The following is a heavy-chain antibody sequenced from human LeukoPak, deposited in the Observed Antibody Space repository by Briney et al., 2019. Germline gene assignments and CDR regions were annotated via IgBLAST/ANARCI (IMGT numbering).Heavy chain of an antibody. D-gene: IGHD2-2*01. V-gene: IGHV1-2*06. CDR2: INPNSGGS. Sequence: ASVKVSCKASGYTFTDYWIHWVRQAPGQGLDWMGRINPNSGGSNYAQKFQGRVTMTRDTSISTAYMELSRLTSDDTAVFYCVPDCSSTACLFDYWGQGTLVTVSS. CDR1: GYTFTDYW. CDR3: VPDCSSTACLFDY. J-gene: IGHJ4*02.